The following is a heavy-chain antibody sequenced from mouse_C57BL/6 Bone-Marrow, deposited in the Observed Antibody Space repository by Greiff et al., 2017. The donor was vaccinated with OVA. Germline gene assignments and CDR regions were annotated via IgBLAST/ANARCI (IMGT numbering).Heavy chain of an antibody. CDR2: ISDGGSYT. CDR3: ARDLGKKEAY. CDR1: GFTFSSYA. V-gene: IGHV5-4*01. Sequence: EVMLVESGGGLVKPGGSLKLSCAASGFTFSSYAMSWVRQTPEKRLEWVATISDGGSYTYYPDIVKGRFTIPRDNAKNNLYMQMGHLKSEDTAMYYCARDLGKKEAYWGQGTLVTVSA. J-gene: IGHJ3*01. D-gene: IGHD2-1*01.